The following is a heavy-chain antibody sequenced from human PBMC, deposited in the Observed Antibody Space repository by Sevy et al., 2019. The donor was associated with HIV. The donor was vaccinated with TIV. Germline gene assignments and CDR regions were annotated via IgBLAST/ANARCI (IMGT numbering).Heavy chain of an antibody. J-gene: IGHJ5*02. CDR1: RFTFSNAW. CDR2: ITSKTDGGTT. V-gene: IGHV3-15*01. D-gene: IGHD3-10*01. Sequence: GGSLRLSCAASRFTFSNAWMSWVRQAPGKGLEWVGRITSKTDGGTTDYAAPVKGRFTISRADSKNTLYLQMNSLKTEDTAVYYCTTAGAMVRGVIKEGNWFDPWGHGTLVTVSS. CDR3: TTAGAMVRGVIKEGNWFDP.